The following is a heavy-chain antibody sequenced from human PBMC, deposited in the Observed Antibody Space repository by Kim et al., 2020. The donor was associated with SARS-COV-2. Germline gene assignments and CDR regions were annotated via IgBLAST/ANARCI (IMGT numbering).Heavy chain of an antibody. J-gene: IGHJ4*02. V-gene: IGHV4-34*01. CDR1: GGSFSGYY. CDR3: ATFSPTGLGFDY. Sequence: SETLSLTCAVYGGSFSGYYWSWIRQPPGKGLEWIGEINHSGSTNYNPSLKSRVTISVDTSKNQFSLKLSSVTAADTAVYYWATFSPTGLGFDYWGQGTLVTVSS. CDR2: INHSGST. D-gene: IGHD4-17*01.